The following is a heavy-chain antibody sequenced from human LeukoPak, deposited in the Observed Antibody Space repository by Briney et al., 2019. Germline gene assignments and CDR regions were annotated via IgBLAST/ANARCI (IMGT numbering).Heavy chain of an antibody. Sequence: GESLKISCKGSGYSFTSYWIGWVRQMPGKGLEWMGIIYPGDSDTRYSPSFQGQVTISADKSISTAYLQWSSLKASDTAMYYCARGQPSGGYPGEYDYWGQGTLVTVSS. CDR2: IYPGDSDT. CDR1: GYSFTSYW. V-gene: IGHV5-51*01. J-gene: IGHJ4*02. CDR3: ARGQPSGGYPGEYDY. D-gene: IGHD1-26*01.